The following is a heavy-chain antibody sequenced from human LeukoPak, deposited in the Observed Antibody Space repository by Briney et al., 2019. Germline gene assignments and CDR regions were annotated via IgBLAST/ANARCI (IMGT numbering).Heavy chain of an antibody. V-gene: IGHV1-8*01. CDR2: MNPNSGNT. CDR3: ARGATFYYHYGMDV. J-gene: IGHJ6*02. Sequence: GASVKVSCKASGYTFTSYDINWVRQATGQGLEWMGWMNPNSGNTGYAQKFQGRVTMTRNTSISTAYMELSSLRSEDTAAYYCARGATFYYHYGMDVWGQGTTVTVSS. CDR1: GYTFTSYD.